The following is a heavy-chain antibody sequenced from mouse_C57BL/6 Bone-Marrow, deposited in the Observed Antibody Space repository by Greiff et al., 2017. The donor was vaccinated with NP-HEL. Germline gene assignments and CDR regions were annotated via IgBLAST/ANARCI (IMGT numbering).Heavy chain of an antibody. CDR1: GYAFSSYW. Sequence: QVQLQQSGAELVKPGASVKISCKASGYAFSSYWMNWVKQRPGKGLEWIGQIYPGDGDTNYNGKFKGKATLTADKSSSTAYMQLSSLTSEDSAVYFCARDSNYRYAMDYWGQGTSVTVSS. CDR3: ARDSNYRYAMDY. V-gene: IGHV1-80*01. D-gene: IGHD2-5*01. CDR2: IYPGDGDT. J-gene: IGHJ4*01.